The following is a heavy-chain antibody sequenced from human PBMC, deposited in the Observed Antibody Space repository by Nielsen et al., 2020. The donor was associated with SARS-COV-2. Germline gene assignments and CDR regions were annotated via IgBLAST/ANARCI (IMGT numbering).Heavy chain of an antibody. CDR2: IYTSGST. CDR1: GGSISSGSYY. J-gene: IGHJ5*02. D-gene: IGHD2-15*01. CDR3: ARDVVVVAATPWFDP. Sequence: SETLSLTCTVSGGSISSGSYYWSWIRQPAGKGLEWIGRIYTSGSTNYNPSLKSRVTISVDTSKDQFSLKVKSVTAADTAVYYCARDVVVVAATPWFDPWGQGTLVTVSS. V-gene: IGHV4-61*02.